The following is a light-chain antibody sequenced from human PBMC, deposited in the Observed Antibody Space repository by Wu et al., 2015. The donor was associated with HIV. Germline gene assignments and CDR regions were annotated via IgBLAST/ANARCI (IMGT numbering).Light chain of an antibody. CDR3: QQYHNWPPYS. V-gene: IGKV3-15*01. Sequence: GESATLSCRASQSISSNLAWYQQKPGQAPRLLFYGASTRATGIPARFSGSGSGTEFTLTISSLQSEDFAVYYCQQYHNWPPYSFGQGTKLEIK. CDR2: GAS. CDR1: QSISSN. J-gene: IGKJ2*03.